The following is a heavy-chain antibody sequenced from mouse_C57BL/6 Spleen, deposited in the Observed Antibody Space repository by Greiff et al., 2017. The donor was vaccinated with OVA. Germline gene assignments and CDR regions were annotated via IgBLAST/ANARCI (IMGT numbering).Heavy chain of an antibody. CDR2: INPSNGGT. CDR1: GYTFTSYW. V-gene: IGHV1-53*01. D-gene: IGHD2-2*01. CDR3: AREAYGYAWFAY. Sequence: QVHVKQPGTELVKPGASVKLSCKASGYTFTSYWMHWVKQRPGQGLEWIGNINPSNGGTNYNEKFKSKATLTVDKSSSTAYMQLSSLTSEDSAVYYCAREAYGYAWFAYWGQGTLVTVSA. J-gene: IGHJ3*01.